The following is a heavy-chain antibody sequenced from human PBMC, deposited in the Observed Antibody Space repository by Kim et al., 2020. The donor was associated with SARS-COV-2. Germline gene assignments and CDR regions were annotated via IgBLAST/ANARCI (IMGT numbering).Heavy chain of an antibody. D-gene: IGHD6-13*01. J-gene: IGHJ2*01. Sequence: SETLSLTCTVSGGSISSYYWSWIRQPPGKGLEWIGYIYYSGSTNYNPSLKSRVTISVDTSKNQFSLKLSSVTAADTAVYYCARRDSSSWYRWYFDLWGRGTLVTVSS. CDR2: IYYSGST. CDR1: GGSISSYY. V-gene: IGHV4-59*08. CDR3: ARRDSSSWYRWYFDL.